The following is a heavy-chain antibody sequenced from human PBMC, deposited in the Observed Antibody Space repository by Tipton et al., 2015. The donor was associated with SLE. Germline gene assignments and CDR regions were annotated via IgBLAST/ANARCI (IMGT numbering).Heavy chain of an antibody. J-gene: IGHJ4*02. CDR1: GGSFRGYS. V-gene: IGHV4-34*01. CDR3: ARGYCIGDVCYGRGFFDY. D-gene: IGHD2-8*02. Sequence: TLSLTCAVYGGSFRGYSWGWVRQAPGKGLEWIGEINHSGIPYYNPSLRSRVTMSVDTSKNQFSLQMSSVTAADTAVYYCARGYCIGDVCYGRGFFDYWGRGTQVTVSS. CDR2: INHSGIP.